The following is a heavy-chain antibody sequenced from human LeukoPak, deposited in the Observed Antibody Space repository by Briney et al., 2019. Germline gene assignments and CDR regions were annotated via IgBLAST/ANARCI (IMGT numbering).Heavy chain of an antibody. CDR2: ISSSSYI. CDR3: ARDSEGSSWAYYFGY. D-gene: IGHD6-13*01. Sequence: KTGGSLRLSCAASGFTFSSYSMNWVRQAPGKGLEWVSSISSSSYIYYADSVKGRFTISRDNAKNSLYLQMNSLRAEDTAVYYCARDSEGSSWAYYFGYWGQGTLVTVSS. V-gene: IGHV3-21*01. CDR1: GFTFSSYS. J-gene: IGHJ4*02.